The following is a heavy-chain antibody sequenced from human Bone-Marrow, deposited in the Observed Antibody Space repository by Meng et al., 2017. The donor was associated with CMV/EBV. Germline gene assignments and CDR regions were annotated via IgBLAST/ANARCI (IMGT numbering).Heavy chain of an antibody. CDR1: GYTFTGYY. Sequence: ASVKVSCKASGYTFTGYYMHWVRQAPGQGLEWMGWINPNSGGTNYAQKFQGRVTMTRDTSISTAYMELSRLRSDETAVYYCARYSYYYDSSGYPGNAFDIWGQGTRVTVSS. J-gene: IGHJ3*02. CDR2: INPNSGGT. D-gene: IGHD3-22*01. V-gene: IGHV1-2*02. CDR3: ARYSYYYDSSGYPGNAFDI.